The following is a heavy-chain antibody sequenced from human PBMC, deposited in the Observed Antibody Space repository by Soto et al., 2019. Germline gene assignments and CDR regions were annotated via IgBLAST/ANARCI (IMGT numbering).Heavy chain of an antibody. CDR1: GFTFSTYA. CDR3: AKERFEGGSNGMDV. CDR2: IRGSGENT. D-gene: IGHD3-9*01. V-gene: IGHV3-23*01. J-gene: IGHJ6*02. Sequence: EVQLLESGGGLVQPGGSLRLSCAASGFTFSTYAMSWVRQAPGKGLEWVSTIRGSGENTYYADSVKGRFTISRDNSKNTVYLQMNSLRAEDTALYSCAKERFEGGSNGMDVWGQGTTVTVSS.